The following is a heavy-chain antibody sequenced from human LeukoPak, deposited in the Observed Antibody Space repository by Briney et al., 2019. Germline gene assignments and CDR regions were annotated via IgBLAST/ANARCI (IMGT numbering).Heavy chain of an antibody. J-gene: IGHJ6*03. CDR2: ISGSGGST. CDR3: AKVRATRYYYYYYMDV. CDR1: GFTFSSYA. Sequence: PGGSLRLSCAASGFTFSSYAMSWVRQAPGKGLEWVSAISGSGGSTYYADSVKGRFTISRDNSKNTLYLQMNSLRAEDTAVYYCAKVRATRYYYYYYMDVWGEGTTVTVSS. D-gene: IGHD1-26*01. V-gene: IGHV3-23*01.